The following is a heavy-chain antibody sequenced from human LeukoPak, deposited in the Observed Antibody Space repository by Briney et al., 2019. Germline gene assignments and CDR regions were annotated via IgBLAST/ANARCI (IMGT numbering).Heavy chain of an antibody. CDR2: ISYGGSNK. CDR1: GFTFSSYG. Sequence: GGSLRLSCAASGFTFSSYGMHWVRQAPGKGLEWVAVISYGGSNKYYAGSVKGRFTISRDNSKNTLYLQMNSLRAEDTAVYYCAKTYYYDSSGYLGYWGQGTLVTVSS. V-gene: IGHV3-30*18. D-gene: IGHD3-22*01. CDR3: AKTYYYDSSGYLGY. J-gene: IGHJ4*02.